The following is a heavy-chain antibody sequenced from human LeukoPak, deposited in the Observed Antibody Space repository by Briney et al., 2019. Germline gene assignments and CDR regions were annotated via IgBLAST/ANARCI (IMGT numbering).Heavy chain of an antibody. CDR1: GYTFTSYG. CDR3: ARDLDGDYPLGY. Sequence: ASVKVSCKASGYTFTSYGISWVRQAPGQGLEWMGWIGAYNGNTNYAQKLQGRVTMTTGTSTSTAYMELRSLRSDDTAVYYCARDLDGDYPLGYWGQGTLVTVSS. J-gene: IGHJ4*02. V-gene: IGHV1-18*01. CDR2: IGAYNGNT. D-gene: IGHD4-17*01.